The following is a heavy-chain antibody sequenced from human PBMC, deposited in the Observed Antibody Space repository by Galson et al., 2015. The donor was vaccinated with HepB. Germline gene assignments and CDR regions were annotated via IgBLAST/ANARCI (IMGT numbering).Heavy chain of an antibody. D-gene: IGHD6-19*01. Sequence: SLRLSCAASGFTFSSYAMHWVRQAPGKGLEWVAVISYDGSNKYYADSVKGRFTISRDNSKNTLYLQMNSLRAEDTAVYYCARDRGGWFISFTFDYWGQGTLVTVSS. CDR3: ARDRGGWFISFTFDY. CDR2: ISYDGSNK. J-gene: IGHJ4*02. V-gene: IGHV3-30-3*01. CDR1: GFTFSSYA.